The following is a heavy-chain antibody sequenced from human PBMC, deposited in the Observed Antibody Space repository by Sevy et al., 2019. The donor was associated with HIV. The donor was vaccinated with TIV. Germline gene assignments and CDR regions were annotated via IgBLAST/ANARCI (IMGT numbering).Heavy chain of an antibody. V-gene: IGHV3-30*18. CDR1: GFTFSNYG. J-gene: IGHJ4*02. Sequence: GGSLRLSCAASGFTFSNYGMHWVRQAPGKGLEWVAVISYDRSIKYYADSVRGRFTISRDNSKNTLYLQMNSLRPEDTTMYFCAKDQGRLLELDYWGQGTLVTVSS. D-gene: IGHD1-7*01. CDR2: ISYDRSIK. CDR3: AKDQGRLLELDY.